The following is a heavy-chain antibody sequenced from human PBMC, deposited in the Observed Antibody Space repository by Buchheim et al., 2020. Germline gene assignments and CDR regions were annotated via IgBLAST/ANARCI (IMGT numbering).Heavy chain of an antibody. J-gene: IGHJ4*02. CDR2: MTSSGSTI. Sequence: EVQLVESGGGLVQPGGSLRLSCAASGFTFSSYEMNWVRQAPGKGLEWVSYMTSSGSTIFYADSVKGRFTISRDNAKNSLYLPMNNLRAEDTAVYYCVRESGTYFDYWGQGTL. D-gene: IGHD1-26*01. V-gene: IGHV3-48*03. CDR3: VRESGTYFDY. CDR1: GFTFSSYE.